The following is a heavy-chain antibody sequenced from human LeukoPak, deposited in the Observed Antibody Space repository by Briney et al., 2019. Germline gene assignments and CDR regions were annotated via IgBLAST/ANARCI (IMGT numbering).Heavy chain of an antibody. CDR3: AKTRGVGAGFGLYLDY. CDR2: SGGST. J-gene: IGHJ4*02. Sequence: SGGSTYYADSVKGRFTISRDNSKNTLYLQMNSLRAEDTAVYYCAKTRGVGAGFGLYLDYWGQGTLVTVSS. D-gene: IGHD1-26*01. V-gene: IGHV3-23*01.